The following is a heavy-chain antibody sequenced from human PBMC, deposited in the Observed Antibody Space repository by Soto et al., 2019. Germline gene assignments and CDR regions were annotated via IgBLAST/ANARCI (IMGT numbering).Heavy chain of an antibody. CDR2: FHHSGST. CDR3: ARANPYYYDSSGYYPFDF. Sequence: SETLSLTCAVSGGSISSGGHSWSWIRQPPGKGLEWIGFFHHSGSTYHIPSLKSRLTISVDRSKNQFSLKLSSVTAADTAVYYCARANPYYYDSSGYYPFDFWGQGTLVTVSS. CDR1: GGSISSGGHS. J-gene: IGHJ4*02. V-gene: IGHV4-30-2*01. D-gene: IGHD3-22*01.